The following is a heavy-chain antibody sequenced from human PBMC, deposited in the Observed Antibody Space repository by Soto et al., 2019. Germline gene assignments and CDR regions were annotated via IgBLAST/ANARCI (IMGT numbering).Heavy chain of an antibody. D-gene: IGHD6-13*01. Sequence: ASVKVSCKASGYTFTSYAMHWVRQAPGQRLEWMGWINAGNGNTKYSQKFQGRVTITRDTSASTAYMELSSLRSEDTAVYYCARGTIAAAETQYYYYGMDVWGQGTTVTVSS. CDR3: ARGTIAAAETQYYYYGMDV. J-gene: IGHJ6*02. CDR1: GYTFTSYA. V-gene: IGHV1-3*01. CDR2: INAGNGNT.